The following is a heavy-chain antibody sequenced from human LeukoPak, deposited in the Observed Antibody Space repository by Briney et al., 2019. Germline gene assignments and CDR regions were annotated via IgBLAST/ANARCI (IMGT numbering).Heavy chain of an antibody. CDR1: GLTFTAYL. J-gene: IGHJ4*02. CDR3: VRESEYYFDHSASFDY. V-gene: IGHV3-30-3*01. CDR2: MSSDGNAM. D-gene: IGHD3-22*01. Sequence: GGSLRLSCAASGLTFTAYLIHWVRQAPGKGLEWVAVMSSDGNAMFYADSVKGRFTISRDNSKNTLYLQMNSLRAEDTAVYYCVRESEYYFDHSASFDYWGQGTLVTVSS.